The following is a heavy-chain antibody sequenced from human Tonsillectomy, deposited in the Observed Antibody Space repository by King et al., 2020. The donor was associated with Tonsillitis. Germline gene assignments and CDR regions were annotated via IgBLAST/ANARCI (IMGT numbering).Heavy chain of an antibody. CDR3: ARNPYYDCSGSSHDAFDI. Sequence: VQLQESGPGLVKPSETLSLTCTVSGGSISSYYWSWIRQPPGKGLEWIGYIYYSGSTNYNPSLKSRVTISVDTSKNQFSLKLSSVTAADTAVYYFARNPYYDCSGSSHDAFDIWGQGTMVTVSS. CDR2: IYYSGST. D-gene: IGHD3-22*01. V-gene: IGHV4-59*01. CDR1: GGSISSYY. J-gene: IGHJ3*02.